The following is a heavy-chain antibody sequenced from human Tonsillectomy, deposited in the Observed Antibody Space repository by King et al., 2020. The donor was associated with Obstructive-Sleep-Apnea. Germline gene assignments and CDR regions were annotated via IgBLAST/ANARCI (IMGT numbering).Heavy chain of an antibody. V-gene: IGHV3-30*02. CDR1: GFTFSSYG. D-gene: IGHD6-13*01. Sequence: VQLVESGGGVVQPGRALRLSCAASGFTFSSYGMQWVRQAPGKGLEWGAFIRDDGDNEYYADSVSGRFTISRDNSENTLHLQMNSLRAEDTAVYYCAKDNDENSSWSPIDYWGQGTLVTVSS. J-gene: IGHJ4*02. CDR3: AKDNDENSSWSPIDY. CDR2: IRDDGDNE.